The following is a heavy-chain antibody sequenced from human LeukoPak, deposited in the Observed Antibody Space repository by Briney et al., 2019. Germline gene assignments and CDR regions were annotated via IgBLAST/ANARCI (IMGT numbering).Heavy chain of an antibody. CDR3: AKATWFGELGDY. V-gene: IGHV3-53*01. CDR1: EFNFRNYW. Sequence: GGSLRLSCVVSEFNFRNYWMSWVRQAPGKGLEWVSVIYSGGSTYYADSVKGRFTISRDNSKNTLYLQMNSLRAEDTAVYYCAKATWFGELGDYWGQGTLVTVSS. CDR2: IYSGGST. J-gene: IGHJ4*02. D-gene: IGHD3-10*01.